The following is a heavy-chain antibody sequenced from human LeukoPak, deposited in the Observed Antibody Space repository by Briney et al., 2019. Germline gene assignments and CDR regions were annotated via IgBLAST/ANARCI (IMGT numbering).Heavy chain of an antibody. Sequence: GGSLRLSCAASGFTFSSYAMSWVRQAPGKGLEWVSAISGSGGSTYYADSVKGRFTISRDNSKNTLYLQMNSLRAEDTAVYYCAKEGRSGFLGELLYYFDYWGQGTLVTVSS. D-gene: IGHD3-16*01. CDR1: GFTFSSYA. V-gene: IGHV3-23*01. J-gene: IGHJ4*02. CDR3: AKEGRSGFLGELLYYFDY. CDR2: ISGSGGST.